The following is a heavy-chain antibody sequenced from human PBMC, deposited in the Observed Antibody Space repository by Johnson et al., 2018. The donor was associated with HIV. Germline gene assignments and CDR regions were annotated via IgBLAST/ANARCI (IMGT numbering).Heavy chain of an antibody. CDR1: GFTFSSYG. Sequence: QMMLVESGGGVVQPGRSLRLSCAASGFTFSSYGMHWVRQAPGKGLEWVAVIWYDGSNKYYVDSVKGRFTISRDNAKNSLYLQMNSLRAEDTAVYYCARGDYHDSSGYFSDAFDVWGQGTMVTVSS. D-gene: IGHD3-22*01. V-gene: IGHV3-33*01. J-gene: IGHJ3*01. CDR2: IWYDGSNK. CDR3: ARGDYHDSSGYFSDAFDV.